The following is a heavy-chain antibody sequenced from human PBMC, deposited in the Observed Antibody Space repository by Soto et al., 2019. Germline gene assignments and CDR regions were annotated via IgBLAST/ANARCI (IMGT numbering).Heavy chain of an antibody. Sequence: SETLSLTCIVSGGSISRSPYYWGWIRQTPGKGLEWIASVFYRGNTFYNPSLRSRVTISIDTSKNQFTLSLSSVTAADTAVYYCATLPPRIVVVVLPIPSWGQGTLVTVSS. CDR1: GGSISRSPYY. J-gene: IGHJ4*02. D-gene: IGHD2-15*01. CDR2: VFYRGNT. V-gene: IGHV4-39*06. CDR3: ATLPPRIVVVVLPIPS.